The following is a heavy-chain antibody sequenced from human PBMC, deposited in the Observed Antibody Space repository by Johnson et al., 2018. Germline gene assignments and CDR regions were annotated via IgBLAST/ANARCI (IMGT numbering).Heavy chain of an antibody. V-gene: IGHV4-59*01. CDR2: VHYGGST. CDR1: NGPINNYY. J-gene: IGHJ5*02. CDR3: ANDRGHTGGVHNWFDP. Sequence: VQLVESGPGLVKPSETLSLTCSVSNGPINNYYWSWIRQPPGKGLEWIGYVHYGGSTYFNPSLKSRVPISVDTSKNQFSLKLTSVTAADTPVYYCANDRGHTGGVHNWFDPWGQGTLVTVSS. D-gene: IGHD3-10*01.